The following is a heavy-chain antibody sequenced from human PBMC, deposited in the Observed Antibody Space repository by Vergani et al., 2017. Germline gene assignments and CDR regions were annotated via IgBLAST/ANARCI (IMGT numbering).Heavy chain of an antibody. Sequence: QVQLVESGGGVVQPGRSLRLSCAVSGFTFSNYHLHWVRQAPGKGLEWLAVISHDGSHKYHADFVKGRFTISRDNSKDTLYLQMNSLRAEDTAVYYCAREAPYDFWSGYYYYYYMDVWGKGTTVTVSS. CDR1: GFTFSNYH. CDR3: AREAPYDFWSGYYYYYYMDV. V-gene: IGHV3-30-3*01. CDR2: ISHDGSHK. D-gene: IGHD3-3*01. J-gene: IGHJ6*03.